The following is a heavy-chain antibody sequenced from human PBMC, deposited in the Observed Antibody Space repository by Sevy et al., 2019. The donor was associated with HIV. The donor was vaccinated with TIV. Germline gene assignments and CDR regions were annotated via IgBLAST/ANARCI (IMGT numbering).Heavy chain of an antibody. CDR2: ISYDGSNK. J-gene: IGHJ4*02. CDR1: GFTFSSYG. D-gene: IGHD4-17*01. V-gene: IGHV3-30*18. CDR3: AKDLLRYGGNPPFDY. Sequence: GGSLRLSCAASGFTFSSYGMHWVRQAPGKGLEWVAVISYDGSNKYYADSVKGRFTISRDNSKNTLYLQMNSLRAEDTAVYYCAKDLLRYGGNPPFDYWSQGTLVTVSS.